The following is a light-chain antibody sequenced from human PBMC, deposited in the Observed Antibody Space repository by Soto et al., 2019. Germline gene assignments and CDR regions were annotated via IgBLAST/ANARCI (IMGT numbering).Light chain of an antibody. V-gene: IGKV1-39*01. CDR3: LQTYSTWT. J-gene: IGKJ1*01. CDR2: AAS. CDR1: QSISNN. Sequence: DIQMTQSPTSLSASVGDRVTVTCRTSQSISNNLSWYQQKPGKAPRLLIYAASSLQSGVPSRFSGSGSGTDFTLTISSLQPEDFATYFCLQTYSTWTFVQGTKV.